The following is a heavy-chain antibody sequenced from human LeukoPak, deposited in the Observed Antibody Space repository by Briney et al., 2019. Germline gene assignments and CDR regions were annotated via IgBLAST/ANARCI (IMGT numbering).Heavy chain of an antibody. Sequence: RAGVTVSFMASGYTFTSYYMHWVGQAPGQGGEGMGIINPSGGSTSYAQKFQGIVTMTRDTSTSTVYMDLSSLRSEDTAVYYCARGSGSSSSGFDYWGQGTLVTVSS. D-gene: IGHD3-10*01. V-gene: IGHV1-46*01. CDR1: GYTFTSYY. J-gene: IGHJ4*02. CDR3: ARGSGSSSSGFDY. CDR2: INPSGGST.